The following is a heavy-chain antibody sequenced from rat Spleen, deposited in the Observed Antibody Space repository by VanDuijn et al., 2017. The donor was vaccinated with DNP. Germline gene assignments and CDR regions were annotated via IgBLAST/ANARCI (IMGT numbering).Heavy chain of an antibody. CDR3: ATGVYGGYEDWFTY. CDR2: ISYDGSRT. J-gene: IGHJ3*01. Sequence: EVQLVESGGGLVQPGRSLKLSCAASGFTFSDYYMAWVRQAPTKGLECVAYISYDGSRTYYRDSVKGRFTISRDNAKNTLHLQMDSLRSEDTATYYCATGVYGGYEDWFTYWGQGTLVTVSS. D-gene: IGHD1-11*01. CDR1: GFTFSDYY. V-gene: IGHV5-20*01.